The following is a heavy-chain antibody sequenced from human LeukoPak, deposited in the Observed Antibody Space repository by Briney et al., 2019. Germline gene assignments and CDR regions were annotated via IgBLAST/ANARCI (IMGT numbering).Heavy chain of an antibody. CDR3: ARDIVVVVAATPVDWFDP. Sequence: GASVKVSCKASGYTFTSYGISWVRQAPGQGLEWMGWISAYNGNTNYAQKLQGRVTMTTDTSTSTAYMELRSLRSDDTAVYYCARDIVVVVAATPVDWFDPWGQGTLVTV. J-gene: IGHJ5*02. CDR2: ISAYNGNT. D-gene: IGHD2-15*01. CDR1: GYTFTSYG. V-gene: IGHV1-18*01.